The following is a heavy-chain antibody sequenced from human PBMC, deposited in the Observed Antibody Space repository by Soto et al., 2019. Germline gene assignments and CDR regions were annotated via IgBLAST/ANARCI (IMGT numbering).Heavy chain of an antibody. CDR2: SGST. J-gene: IGHJ4*02. Sequence: PSETLSLTCIVSGGSIISNYWSWIRQPPGKGLEWIGYSGSTNYNPSLKSRVTISMDTSKNQFSLKLSSVTTADTAVYYCARGGSIFGLATFDLWGQGTLVTVSS. D-gene: IGHD3-3*01. CDR1: GGSIISNY. V-gene: IGHV4-59*01. CDR3: ARGGSIFGLATFDL.